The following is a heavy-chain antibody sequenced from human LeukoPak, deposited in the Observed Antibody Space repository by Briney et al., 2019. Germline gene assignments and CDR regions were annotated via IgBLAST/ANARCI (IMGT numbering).Heavy chain of an antibody. V-gene: IGHV3-30*18. CDR1: GFTFSSYG. CDR2: ISYDRSNK. CDR3: AKLLDYYYDSSGYHDY. Sequence: GGSLRLSCAASGFTFSSYGMHWVRQAPGKGLEWVAVISYDRSNKYYADSVKGRFTISRDNSKNTLYLQMNSLRAEDTAVYYCAKLLDYYYDSSGYHDYWGQGTLVTVSS. J-gene: IGHJ4*02. D-gene: IGHD3-22*01.